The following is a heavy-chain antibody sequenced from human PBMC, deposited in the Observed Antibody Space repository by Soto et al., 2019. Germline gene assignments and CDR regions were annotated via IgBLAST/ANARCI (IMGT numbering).Heavy chain of an antibody. CDR3: AKRAVAEYATPWFDS. CDR1: GFTFRNYA. CDR2: ISDSGDST. Sequence: GGSLRLSCAASGFTFRNYAMSWVRQAPGKGLEWLSDISDSGDSTYYADSVKGRFTSSRDNSKNTLYLQMSSLRGDDTAVYYCAKRAVAEYATPWFDSWGQGT. J-gene: IGHJ5*01. D-gene: IGHD2-15*01. V-gene: IGHV3-23*01.